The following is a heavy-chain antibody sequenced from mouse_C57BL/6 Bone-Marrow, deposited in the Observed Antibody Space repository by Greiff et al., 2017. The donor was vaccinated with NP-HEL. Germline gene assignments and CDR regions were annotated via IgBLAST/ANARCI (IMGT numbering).Heavy chain of an antibody. Sequence: EVHLVESGGGLVQPGGSMKLSCAASGFTFSDAWMDWVRQSPEKGLEWVAEIRNKANNHATYYAESVKGRFTISRDDSKSSVYLQMNRLRAEDTGIYYCTRSYDGPFYYAMDYWGQGTSVTVSS. CDR1: GFTFSDAW. CDR3: TRSYDGPFYYAMDY. V-gene: IGHV6-6*01. CDR2: IRNKANNHAT. J-gene: IGHJ4*01. D-gene: IGHD2-3*01.